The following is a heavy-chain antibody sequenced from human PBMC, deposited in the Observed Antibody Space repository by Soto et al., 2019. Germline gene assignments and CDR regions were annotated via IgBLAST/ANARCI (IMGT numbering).Heavy chain of an antibody. D-gene: IGHD3-3*01. CDR2: ISYDGSNK. Sequence: QVQLVESGGGVVQPGRSVRLSCAASGFTFSSYGMHWVRQAPGKGLEWVAVISYDGSNKYYADSVKGRFTISRDNSKNTLYLQMNSLRAEDTAVYYCAKGESRLRFLEWGYYGMDVWGQGTTVTVSS. CDR3: AKGESRLRFLEWGYYGMDV. V-gene: IGHV3-30*18. J-gene: IGHJ6*02. CDR1: GFTFSSYG.